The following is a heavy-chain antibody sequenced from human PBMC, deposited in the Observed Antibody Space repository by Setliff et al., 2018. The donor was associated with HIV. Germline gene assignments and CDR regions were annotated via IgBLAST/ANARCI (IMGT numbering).Heavy chain of an antibody. D-gene: IGHD4-17*01. V-gene: IGHV4-31*01. J-gene: IGHJ6*04. CDR1: GDSISSGTYC. CDR2: ICNSGVT. Sequence: PSETLSLTCTVSGDSISSGTYCWNWIRQYPGEGLEWIGYICNSGVTNYNPSLKSVVSVSADTSKNQFSLKLSSVTAADTAVYYCARDRSRHYGAGGRLDVWGKGTTVTVPQ. CDR3: ARDRSRHYGAGGRLDV.